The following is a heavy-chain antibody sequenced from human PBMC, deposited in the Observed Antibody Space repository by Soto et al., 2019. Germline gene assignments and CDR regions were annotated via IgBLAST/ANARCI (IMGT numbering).Heavy chain of an antibody. D-gene: IGHD2-15*01. V-gene: IGHV1-8*01. Sequence: QVQLVQSGAEVKKPGASVKVSCKASGYTFTSYDINWVRQATGQGLEWMGWMNPNSGNTGYAQKFQGRVTMTRNTXKSAAXXERRSLRSGDTAVYDCARLPCSGGSCYYYYYGMGVWGQGTTVTVSS. J-gene: IGHJ6*02. CDR3: ARLPCSGGSCYYYYYGMGV. CDR2: MNPNSGNT. CDR1: GYTFTSYD.